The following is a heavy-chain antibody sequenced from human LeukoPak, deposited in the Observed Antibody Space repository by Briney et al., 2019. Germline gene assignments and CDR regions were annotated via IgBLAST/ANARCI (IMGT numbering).Heavy chain of an antibody. CDR1: GGSISSGNYY. CDR2: IYASGST. D-gene: IGHD2-2*01. Sequence: SRTLSLTCTVSGGSISSGNYYWSWIRQPAGKGLEWIGRIYASGSTNYNPSLKSRVTISVDTSKKQFSLKLSSVTAADTAVYYCARVVPGYCSTTSCYDVDAFDIWGQGTRVTVSS. CDR3: ARVVPGYCSTTSCYDVDAFDI. J-gene: IGHJ3*02. V-gene: IGHV4-61*02.